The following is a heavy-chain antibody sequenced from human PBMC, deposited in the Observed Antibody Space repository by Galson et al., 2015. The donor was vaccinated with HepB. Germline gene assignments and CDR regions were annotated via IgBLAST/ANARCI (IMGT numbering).Heavy chain of an antibody. CDR1: GYSFTSKG. J-gene: IGHJ4*02. CDR2: ISTNSGDT. Sequence: SVKVSCKASGYSFTSKGISWVRQAPGQGLEWVGWISTNSGDTNYAQKLQGRVTMTTDTSTSTAYMELRSLRSDDTAVYYCARDVDHRFDHWGQGTLVTVSS. CDR3: ARDVDHRFDH. V-gene: IGHV1-18*01.